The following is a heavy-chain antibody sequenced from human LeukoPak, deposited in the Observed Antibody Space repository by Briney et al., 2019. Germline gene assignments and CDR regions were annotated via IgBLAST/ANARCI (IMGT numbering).Heavy chain of an antibody. CDR2: ISGSGGST. CDR1: GFTFSSYA. Sequence: PGGSLRLSCAASGFTFSSYAISWVRQAPGKGLEWVSAISGSGGSTYYADSVKGRFTISRDNSKNTLYLQVNSLRAEDTAVYYCAKRPTPRGIVANTPQVDYWGQGTLVTVSS. CDR3: AKRPTPRGIVANTPQVDY. J-gene: IGHJ4*02. V-gene: IGHV3-23*01. D-gene: IGHD5-12*01.